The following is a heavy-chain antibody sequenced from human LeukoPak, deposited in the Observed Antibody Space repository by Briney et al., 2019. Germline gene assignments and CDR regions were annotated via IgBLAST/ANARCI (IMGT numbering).Heavy chain of an antibody. V-gene: IGHV4-34*01. CDR1: GGSFSGYY. J-gene: IGHJ4*02. CDR2: INHSGST. Sequence: PSETLSLTCAVYGGSFSGYYWSWIRQPPGKGLEWIGEINHSGSTNYNPSLKSRVTISVDTSKNQFSLKLSSVTAADTAVYYCARGRSDSGSYWGDYFDYWGQGTLVTVSS. CDR3: ARGRSDSGSYWGDYFDY. D-gene: IGHD1-26*01.